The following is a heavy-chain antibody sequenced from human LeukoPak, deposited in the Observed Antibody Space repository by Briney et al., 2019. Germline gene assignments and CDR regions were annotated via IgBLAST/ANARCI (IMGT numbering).Heavy chain of an antibody. CDR3: AKAGRITAAT. Sequence: GGSLRLSCAASGFTFSSYAMSWVRQAPGQGLEWVSAVSGSGGSTSYADSVKGRFPISRDNSKNTVYLQMESLRVEDTAVYYCAKAGRITAATWGQGTLVTVSS. V-gene: IGHV3-23*01. CDR1: GFTFSSYA. CDR2: VSGSGGST. J-gene: IGHJ4*02. D-gene: IGHD6-25*01.